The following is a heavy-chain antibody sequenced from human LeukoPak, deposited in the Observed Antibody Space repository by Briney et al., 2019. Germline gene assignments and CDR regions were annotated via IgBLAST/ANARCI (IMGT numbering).Heavy chain of an antibody. V-gene: IGHV3-53*01. CDR1: GFTVSTNY. J-gene: IGHJ5*02. CDR2: IYSGGST. CDR3: AKNGDSSSWYFARATGWFDP. D-gene: IGHD6-13*01. Sequence: GGSLRLSCAASGFTVSTNYMSWVRQAPGKGLEWVSIIYSGGSTYYADSVKGRFTISRDNSKNTLYLQMNSLSAEDTAVYYCAKNGDSSSWYFARATGWFDPWGQGTLVTVSS.